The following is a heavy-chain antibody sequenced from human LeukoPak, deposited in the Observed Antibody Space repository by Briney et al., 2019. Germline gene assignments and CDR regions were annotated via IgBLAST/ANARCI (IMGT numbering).Heavy chain of an antibody. Sequence: ASVKVSCKASGYTFTSYYMHWVRQAPGQGLEWMGIINPSGGSTSYAQKFQGGVTMTRDTSISTAYMELSRLRSDDTAVYYCARDGKAAAGTGPNDYWGQGTLVTVSS. CDR3: ARDGKAAAGTGPNDY. V-gene: IGHV1-46*01. J-gene: IGHJ4*02. CDR1: GYTFTSYY. CDR2: INPSGGST. D-gene: IGHD6-13*01.